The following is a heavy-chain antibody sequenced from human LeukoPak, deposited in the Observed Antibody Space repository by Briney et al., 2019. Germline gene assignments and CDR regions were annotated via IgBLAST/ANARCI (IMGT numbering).Heavy chain of an antibody. CDR1: GFSFSSYA. J-gene: IGHJ4*02. Sequence: PGGSLRLSCAASGFSFSSYAMSWVRQAPGKGLEWVSAISGSGGSTYYADSVKGRFTISRDNSKNTLYLQMNSLRAEDTAVYYCAKKRNWNSGYFDYWGQGTLVTVSS. CDR3: AKKRNWNSGYFDY. CDR2: ISGSGGST. V-gene: IGHV3-23*01. D-gene: IGHD1-7*01.